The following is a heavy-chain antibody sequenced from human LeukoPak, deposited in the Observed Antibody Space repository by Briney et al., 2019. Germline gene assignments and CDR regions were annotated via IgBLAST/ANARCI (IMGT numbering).Heavy chain of an antibody. V-gene: IGHV3-23*01. Sequence: GGSLRLSCAASGFTFNTYGMSWVRHSPGKGLEWVSAISGSATGYMTNYADSVKGRFTISRDNSKNTLYLQMNSLRAEDTAVYYCAKDDVDRYGDYENAMGYWGQGTLVTVSS. CDR2: ISGSATGYMT. D-gene: IGHD4-17*01. CDR3: AKDDVDRYGDYENAMGY. J-gene: IGHJ4*02. CDR1: GFTFNTYG.